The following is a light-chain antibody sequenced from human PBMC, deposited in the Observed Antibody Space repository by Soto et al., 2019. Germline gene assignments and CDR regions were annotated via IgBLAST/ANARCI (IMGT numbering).Light chain of an antibody. CDR2: TAA. Sequence: IHMTQSPSSLSASVGDRVTITCRASQRITTYLNWYQQKPGKAPKLLISTAATLQGGAPSRFSGSGSGTDFTLTIPTLQPEDFATYFCQHSYSTPYTFGQGTKLEIK. V-gene: IGKV1-39*01. CDR3: QHSYSTPYT. CDR1: QRITTY. J-gene: IGKJ2*01.